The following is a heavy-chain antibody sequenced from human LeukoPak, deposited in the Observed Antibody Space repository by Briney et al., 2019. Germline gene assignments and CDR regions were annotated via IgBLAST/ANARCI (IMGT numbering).Heavy chain of an antibody. J-gene: IGHJ4*02. CDR3: ARAPRDGCPDY. V-gene: IGHV1-46*01. CDR1: GYTFTSYF. Sequence: GASVKVSCKASGYTFTSYFMHWVRQAPGQGLEWMGIINPSGGSTSYAQKFQGRVTVTRDTSTSTVYMELSSLRSEDTAVYYCARAPRDGCPDYWGQGTLVTVSS. CDR2: INPSGGST. D-gene: IGHD5-24*01.